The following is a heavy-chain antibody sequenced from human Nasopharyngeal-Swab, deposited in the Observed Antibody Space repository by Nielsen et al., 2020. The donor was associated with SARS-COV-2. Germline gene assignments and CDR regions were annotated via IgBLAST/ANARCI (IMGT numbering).Heavy chain of an antibody. J-gene: IGHJ4*02. CDR1: GFTFSSYG. D-gene: IGHD3-16*01. Sequence: GESLKISCAASGFTFSSYGMHWVRQAPGKGLEWVSGISVSGGNTYYADSVAGRFTISRDNSNSRLFLQINSLRAEDTAVYYCARASWGLSVFDRWGQGTLVTVSS. CDR3: ARASWGLSVFDR. V-gene: IGHV3-23*01. CDR2: ISVSGGNT.